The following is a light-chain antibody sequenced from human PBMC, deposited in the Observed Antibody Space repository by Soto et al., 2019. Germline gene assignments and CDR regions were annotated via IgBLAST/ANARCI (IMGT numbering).Light chain of an antibody. CDR3: MQGRHWPWT. V-gene: IGKV2-30*01. J-gene: IGKJ1*01. CDR1: QSLVYSDGNTY. CDR2: KVS. Sequence: VVMTQSPLSLPVTLGQPASISCRSSQSLVYSDGNTYLNWFQQRPGQSPRPPIYKVSIRDSGVPDRFSGSGSGTDFTLKISRVEAEDVGVYYCMQGRHWPWTFGQGTKVEIK.